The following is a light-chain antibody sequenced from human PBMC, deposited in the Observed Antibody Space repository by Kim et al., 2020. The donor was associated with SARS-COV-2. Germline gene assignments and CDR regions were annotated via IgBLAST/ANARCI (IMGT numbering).Light chain of an antibody. CDR2: DVS. J-gene: IGLJ2*01. V-gene: IGLV2-14*03. CDR1: SSDVGGYDY. CDR3: TSFTTSSTVI. Sequence: GPSITISCTGTSSDVGGYDYLSWYQHHPGKAPKLMIYDVSKRPSGVSNRFSGSKSGNTASLTISGLQAEDEADYYCTSFTTSSTVIFGGGTQLTVL.